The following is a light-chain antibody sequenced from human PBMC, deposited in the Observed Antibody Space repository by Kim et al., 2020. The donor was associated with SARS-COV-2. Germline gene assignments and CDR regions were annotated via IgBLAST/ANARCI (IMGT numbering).Light chain of an antibody. V-gene: IGKV3-11*01. J-gene: IGKJ1*01. CDR3: QQRSNWPRT. CDR2: DAA. CDR1: QGVSSN. Sequence: LSPWETATLPGRASQGVSSNLAWYQQKPGQTPRLIIYDAANRAAGIPARFSGSGAGTDFTLTISSLEPEEFAVYYCQQRSNWPRTFGQGTKVDIK.